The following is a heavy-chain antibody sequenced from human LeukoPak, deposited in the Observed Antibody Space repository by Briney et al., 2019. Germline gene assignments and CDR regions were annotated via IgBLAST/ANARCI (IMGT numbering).Heavy chain of an antibody. CDR3: AREGSSGWYEFWFDP. CDR2: IYSAGTT. D-gene: IGHD6-19*01. CDR1: GFTVSDNY. V-gene: IGHV3-66*01. J-gene: IGHJ5*02. Sequence: HPGGSLRLSCAASGFTVSDNYMSWVRQAPGKGLEWVSVIYSAGTTYYADSVKGRLTISRDNSKNTLYLQMNSLRAEDTAVYYCAREGSSGWYEFWFDPWGQGTLVTVSS.